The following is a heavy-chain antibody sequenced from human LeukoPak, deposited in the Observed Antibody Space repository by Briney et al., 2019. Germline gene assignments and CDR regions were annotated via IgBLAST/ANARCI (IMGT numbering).Heavy chain of an antibody. Sequence: SETLSLTCTVSGGSISSGGYYWNWIRQHPGKGLEWIGYIYYSGSTYYNPSLKSRVTISVDTSKNQFSLKLSSVTAADTAVYYCARGPPLRAFDIWGQGTMVTVSS. CDR2: IYYSGST. D-gene: IGHD3-10*01. J-gene: IGHJ3*02. CDR3: ARGPPLRAFDI. V-gene: IGHV4-31*03. CDR1: GGSISSGGYY.